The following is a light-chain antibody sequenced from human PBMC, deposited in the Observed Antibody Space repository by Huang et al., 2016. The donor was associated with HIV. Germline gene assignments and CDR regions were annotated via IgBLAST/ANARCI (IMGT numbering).Light chain of an antibody. J-gene: IGKJ5*01. CDR3: QQRSNWPPA. CDR2: DAY. Sequence: EIVLTPSPATLSLSPGERATLSFRASQSVSRYLAWYQQKPGQAPRLLIYDAYNRATGIPDRFSGSGSGTDCNLNISSLEPEDFAGDYCQQRSNWPPAFGQGTRLEIK. CDR1: QSVSRY. V-gene: IGKV3-11*01.